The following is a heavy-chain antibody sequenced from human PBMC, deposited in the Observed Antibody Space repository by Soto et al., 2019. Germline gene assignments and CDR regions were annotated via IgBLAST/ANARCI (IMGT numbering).Heavy chain of an antibody. Sequence: PSETLSLTCAVSGYSISSGYYWGWLRQPPGKGLEWIGSIYHDGSTYYNPSLNSRVTLSIDMTNNHVSLILNSVTAADTAVSYCARVGPWVPYYYDSSPYTFENWFDPWGQGTLVTVSS. J-gene: IGHJ5*02. CDR2: IYHDGST. V-gene: IGHV4-38-2*01. CDR1: GYSISSGYY. CDR3: ARVGPWVPYYYDSSPYTFENWFDP. D-gene: IGHD3-22*01.